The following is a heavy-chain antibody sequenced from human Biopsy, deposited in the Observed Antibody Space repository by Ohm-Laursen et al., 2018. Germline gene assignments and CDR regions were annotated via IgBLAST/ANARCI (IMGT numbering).Heavy chain of an antibody. J-gene: IGHJ3*01. CDR1: GVTFDTYA. Sequence: SSVKVSCNASGVTFDTYAFGWVRQAPGQGLEWMGGRIPYFNTIYYARNFQGRAVITADRSARTTDMQLSGLRPDDTAVYYCVGGQRGPPIGVTVPGDAFDLWGPGTMVTVSP. V-gene: IGHV1-69*01. D-gene: IGHD2/OR15-2a*01. CDR2: RIPYFNTI. CDR3: VGGQRGPPIGVTVPGDAFDL.